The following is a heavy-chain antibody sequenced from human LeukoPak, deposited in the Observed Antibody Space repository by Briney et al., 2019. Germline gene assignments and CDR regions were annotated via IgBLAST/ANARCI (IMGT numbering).Heavy chain of an antibody. CDR3: ARDRPGNLIDY. CDR2: ISSRSSYI. D-gene: IGHD1-7*01. CDR1: GFTFSSYS. V-gene: IGHV3-21*01. Sequence: GGSLRLSCAASGFTFSSYSMNWVRHAPGKGLEWVSSISSRSSYIYYADSVKGRFTISRDNAKNSLYLQMNSLRAEDTAVYYCARDRPGNLIDYWGQGTLVTVSS. J-gene: IGHJ4*02.